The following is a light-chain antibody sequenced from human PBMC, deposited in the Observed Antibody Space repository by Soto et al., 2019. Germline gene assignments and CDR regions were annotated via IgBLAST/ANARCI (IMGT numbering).Light chain of an antibody. CDR3: MQGLQTPYT. CDR2: LGS. J-gene: IGKJ2*01. CDR1: QSLLNSNGYNY. Sequence: DIVMTQSPLSLPVTPGEPASISCRSSQSLLNSNGYNYLDWYLQQPGQSPQLLIYLGSNRASVVPDRFRGSGSCTDFTLKISTLESADVGAYVCMQGLQTPYTFGQGTNLEIK. V-gene: IGKV2-28*01.